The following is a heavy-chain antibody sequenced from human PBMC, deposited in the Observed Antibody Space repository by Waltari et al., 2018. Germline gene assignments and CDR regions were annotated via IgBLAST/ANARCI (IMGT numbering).Heavy chain of an antibody. Sequence: QVQLVQSGAEVKKPEASVKVSCKASGSSFASYDLNWVRQAPGQGLEWMGWMNPNSGNTGYAQKFQGRVTITRNTSISTAYMELSSLRSEDTAVYYCARGRGAYSSSWGGGYWGQGTLVTVSS. CDR1: GSSFASYD. J-gene: IGHJ4*02. V-gene: IGHV1-8*03. CDR3: ARGRGAYSSSWGGGY. CDR2: MNPNSGNT. D-gene: IGHD6-13*01.